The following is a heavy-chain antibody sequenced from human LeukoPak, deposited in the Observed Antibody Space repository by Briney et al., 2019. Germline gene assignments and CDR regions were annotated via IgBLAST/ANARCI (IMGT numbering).Heavy chain of an antibody. J-gene: IGHJ3*01. CDR2: IHGTSGTI. CDR3: ARCPGWYTFDL. CDR1: GFTFSTYS. D-gene: IGHD6-19*01. V-gene: IGHV3-48*04. Sequence: PGGSLRLSCAASGFTFSTYSMNWVRRAPGRGLEWVSYIHGTSGTIYYADSVKGRFTISRDNAKNSLYLHMNTLRAEDTAVYYCARCPGWYTFDLRGQGTMVAVSS.